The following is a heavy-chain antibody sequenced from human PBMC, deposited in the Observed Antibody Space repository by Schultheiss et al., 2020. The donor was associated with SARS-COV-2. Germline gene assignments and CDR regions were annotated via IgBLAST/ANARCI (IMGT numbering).Heavy chain of an antibody. V-gene: IGHV3-21*01. CDR3: ARDRLFLEWLLLEDYGMDV. J-gene: IGHJ6*02. Sequence: GESLKISCAASGFTFSSYSMNWVRQAPGKGLEWVSSISSSSSYIYYADSVKGRFTISRDNSKNTLYLQMNSLRAEDTAVYYCARDRLFLEWLLLEDYGMDVWGQGTTVTVSS. CDR2: ISSSSSYI. D-gene: IGHD3-3*01. CDR1: GFTFSSYS.